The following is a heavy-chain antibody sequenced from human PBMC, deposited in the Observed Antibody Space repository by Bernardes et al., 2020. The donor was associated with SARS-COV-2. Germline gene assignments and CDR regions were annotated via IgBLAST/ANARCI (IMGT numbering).Heavy chain of an antibody. CDR3: AKKEWLRYPYYYGMDV. Sequence: GGSLRLSCAASGFTFSSYGMHWVRQAPGKGLEWVAVISYDGSNKYYADSVKGRFTISRDNSKNTLYLQMNSLRAEDTAVYYCAKKEWLRYPYYYGMDVWGQGTTVTVSS. J-gene: IGHJ6*02. CDR2: ISYDGSNK. CDR1: GFTFSSYG. V-gene: IGHV3-30*18. D-gene: IGHD5-12*01.